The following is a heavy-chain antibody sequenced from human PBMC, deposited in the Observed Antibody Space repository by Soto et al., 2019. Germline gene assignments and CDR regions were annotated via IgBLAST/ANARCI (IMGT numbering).Heavy chain of an antibody. CDR1: GGSISSGGDS. Sequence: PSETMSLTCTVSGGSISSGGDSWSWIRQPPGKGLEWIGYIYHSGSTYYNPSLKSRVTISVDRSKNQFSLKLSSVTAADTAVYYCARVPGPWGQGTLVTVSS. J-gene: IGHJ5*02. CDR3: ARVPGP. V-gene: IGHV4-30-2*01. CDR2: IYHSGST.